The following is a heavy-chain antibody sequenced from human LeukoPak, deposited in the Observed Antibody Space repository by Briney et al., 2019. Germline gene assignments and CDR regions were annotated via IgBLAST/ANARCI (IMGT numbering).Heavy chain of an antibody. D-gene: IGHD6-19*01. J-gene: IGHJ4*02. CDR1: GFTFSSYL. CDR3: ACLYSGGYCDY. V-gene: IGHV3-7*01. Sequence: GGSLRLSCAASGFTFSSYLMSWVRKAPGKGLYWVANINQDGSEKYYVYSVKGRFIISRDNAKNSLYLQMNSLRAEDRAVYYCACLYSGGYCDYWGQGTLVTVSS. CDR2: INQDGSEK.